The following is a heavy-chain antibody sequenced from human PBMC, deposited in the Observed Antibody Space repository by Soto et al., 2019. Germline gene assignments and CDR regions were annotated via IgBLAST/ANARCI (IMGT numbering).Heavy chain of an antibody. CDR3: VKDYLRV. V-gene: IGHV3-7*01. J-gene: IGHJ1*01. CDR2: IKDDGSDK. Sequence: EVQLVESGGDLVPAGGSLRLSCAASGFSFSSYWMSWVRQAPGKGLEWVASIKDDGSDKQYADSVKGRFTISRDNARNSLFLQLNSLRAEDTAVYYCVKDYLRVWGQGTLVTVSS. CDR1: GFSFSSYW. D-gene: IGHD3-16*02.